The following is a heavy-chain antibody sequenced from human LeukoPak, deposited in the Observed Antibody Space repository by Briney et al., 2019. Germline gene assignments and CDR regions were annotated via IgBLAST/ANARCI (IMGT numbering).Heavy chain of an antibody. J-gene: IGHJ4*02. CDR1: GFTFDDYA. CDR3: AKDIGWSIADRTTYFDY. V-gene: IGHV3-9*01. Sequence: GRSLRLSCAASGFTFDDYAMHWVRQAPGEGLEWVSGISWNSGSIGYADSVKGRFTISRDNAKNSLYLQMNSLRAEDTALYYCAKDIGWSIADRTTYFDYWGQGTLVTVSS. D-gene: IGHD6-6*01. CDR2: ISWNSGSI.